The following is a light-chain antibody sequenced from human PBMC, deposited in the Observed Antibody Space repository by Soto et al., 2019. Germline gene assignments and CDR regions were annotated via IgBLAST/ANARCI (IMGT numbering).Light chain of an antibody. J-gene: IGLJ2*01. Sequence: QSALTQPASESGSPGQSITISCTGTSSDVGGYNYVSWYQQHPGKAPKLMIYEVSNRPSEVSNRFSGSKSGNTASLTISGLQAEDEADYYCSSYTSSSTLVVFGGGTKLTVL. CDR3: SSYTSSSTLVV. CDR1: SSDVGGYNY. V-gene: IGLV2-14*01. CDR2: EVS.